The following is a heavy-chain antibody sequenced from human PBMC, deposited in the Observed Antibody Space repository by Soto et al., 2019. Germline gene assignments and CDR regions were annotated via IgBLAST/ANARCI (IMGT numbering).Heavy chain of an antibody. D-gene: IGHD6-13*01. CDR2: MNPNSGNT. CDR1: GYTFTSYD. J-gene: IGHJ6*03. CDR3: ARGFTGYSSSWYSDYYYMDV. Sequence: QVQLVQSGAEVKKPGASVKVSCKASGYTFTSYDINWVRQATGQGLEWMGGMNPNSGNTGYAQKFQGRVTMTRNTSISTAYMELSSLRSEDRAVYYCARGFTGYSSSWYSDYYYMDVWGKGTTVTVSS. V-gene: IGHV1-8*01.